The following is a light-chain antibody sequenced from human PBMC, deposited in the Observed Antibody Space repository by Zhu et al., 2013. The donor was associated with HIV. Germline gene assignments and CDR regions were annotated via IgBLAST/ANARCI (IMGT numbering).Light chain of an antibody. CDR1: SSNIGRRF. V-gene: IGLV1-51*01. CDR3: GTWDTSLSVHVL. Sequence: QSVLTQPPSVSAAPGQRVTFSCSGSSSNIGRRFVSWYQQLPGAVPKLLLYDSDKRPSGIPDRFSGSVSGTSATLAITGLQTGDEADYYCGTWDTSLSVHVLFGGGTKLTVL. CDR2: DSD. J-gene: IGLJ2*01.